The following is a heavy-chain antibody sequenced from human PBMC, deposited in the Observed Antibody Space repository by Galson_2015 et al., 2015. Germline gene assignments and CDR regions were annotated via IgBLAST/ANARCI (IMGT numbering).Heavy chain of an antibody. CDR3: AKDIDDSSSWGSFDY. Sequence: SLRLSCAASGFTFDDYAMHWVRQAPGKGLEWVSGISWNSGSIGYADSVKGRFTISRDNAKNSLYLQMNSLRAEDTALYYCAKDIDDSSSWGSFDYWGQGTLVTVSS. J-gene: IGHJ4*02. CDR1: GFTFDDYA. V-gene: IGHV3-9*01. D-gene: IGHD6-13*01. CDR2: ISWNSGSI.